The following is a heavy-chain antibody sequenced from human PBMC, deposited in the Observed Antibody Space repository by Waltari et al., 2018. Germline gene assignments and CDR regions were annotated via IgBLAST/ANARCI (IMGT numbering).Heavy chain of an antibody. CDR2: INPNSGGT. D-gene: IGHD3-10*01. V-gene: IGHV1-2*02. J-gene: IGHJ4*02. CDR1: GYTFTSYY. CDR3: ARQLNYYGSGGFDY. Sequence: QVQLVQSGAEVKKPGASVKVSCKASGYTFTSYYMPWVRQAPGQGLEWMGWINPNSGGTNYAQKFQGRVTMTRDTSISTAYMELSRLRSDDTAVYYCARQLNYYGSGGFDYWGQGTLVTVSS.